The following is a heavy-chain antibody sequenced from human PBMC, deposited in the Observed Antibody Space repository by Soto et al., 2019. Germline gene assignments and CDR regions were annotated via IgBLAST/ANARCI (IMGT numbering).Heavy chain of an antibody. Sequence: ASVKVSCKASGGTFSSYAISWVRQAPGQGLEWMGGIIPIFGTANYAQKFQGRVTITADESTSTAYMELSSLRSEDTAVYYCALGDYSSGWLNYGMDVWGQGTTVTVSS. CDR2: IIPIFGTA. CDR1: GGTFSSYA. J-gene: IGHJ6*02. V-gene: IGHV1-69*13. D-gene: IGHD6-19*01. CDR3: ALGDYSSGWLNYGMDV.